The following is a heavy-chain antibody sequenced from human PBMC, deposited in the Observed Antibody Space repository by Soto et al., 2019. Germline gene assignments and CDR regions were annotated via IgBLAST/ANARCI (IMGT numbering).Heavy chain of an antibody. CDR2: IIPIFGTA. J-gene: IGHJ6*02. D-gene: IGHD2-2*01. Sequence: QVQLVQSGAEVKKPGSSVKVSCTASGGTFSSYAISWVRQAPGQGLEWMGGIIPIFGTANYAQKFQGRVTITADESTSTAYMELSSLRSEDTAVYYCARQNIVVVPAAIADILYYYGMDVWGQGTTVTVSS. CDR1: GGTFSSYA. CDR3: ARQNIVVVPAAIADILYYYGMDV. V-gene: IGHV1-69*01.